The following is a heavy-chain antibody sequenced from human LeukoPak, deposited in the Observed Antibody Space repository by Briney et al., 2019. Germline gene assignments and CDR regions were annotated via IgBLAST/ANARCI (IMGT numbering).Heavy chain of an antibody. V-gene: IGHV4-59*12. CDR1: GGSISSYY. D-gene: IGHD5-18*01. CDR2: IYYRGST. Sequence: SETLSLTCTVSGGSISSYYWSWIRQPPGKGLEWIGYIYYRGSTKYNPSLKSRVTISVDKSKNQFSLKLSSVTAADTAVYYCARARGYSYVTKFDYWGQGTLVTVSS. CDR3: ARARGYSYVTKFDY. J-gene: IGHJ4*02.